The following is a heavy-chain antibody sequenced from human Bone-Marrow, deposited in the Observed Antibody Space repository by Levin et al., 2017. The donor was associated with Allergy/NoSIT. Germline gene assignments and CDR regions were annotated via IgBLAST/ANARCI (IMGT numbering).Heavy chain of an antibody. Sequence: LSLPCAASGFTFRTYDMHWVRQAPGKGLDWVAVISYDGSYKYSTDSVKGRFTISRDKSKNTLYLQLNSLRAEDTAVYYCAKGDAGLYEAFDMWGQGTMVTVSS. CDR1: GFTFRTYD. CDR2: ISYDGSYK. V-gene: IGHV3-30*18. CDR3: AKGDAGLYEAFDM. J-gene: IGHJ3*02. D-gene: IGHD2-15*01.